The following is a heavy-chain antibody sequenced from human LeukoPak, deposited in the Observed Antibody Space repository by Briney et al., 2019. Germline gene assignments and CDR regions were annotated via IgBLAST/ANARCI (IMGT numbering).Heavy chain of an antibody. CDR2: ISGSGANT. CDR1: GFTFSSYA. J-gene: IGHJ3*02. CDR3: ARGRSGYGPFDAFDI. D-gene: IGHD3-22*01. Sequence: GGSLRLSCAASGFTFSSYAMTWVRQAPGEGLEWVSAISGSGANTYYADSVKGRFAASRDNSKDTLYLQMRSLRAEDTAVYYCARGRSGYGPFDAFDIWGHGTWVTVSS. V-gene: IGHV3-23*01.